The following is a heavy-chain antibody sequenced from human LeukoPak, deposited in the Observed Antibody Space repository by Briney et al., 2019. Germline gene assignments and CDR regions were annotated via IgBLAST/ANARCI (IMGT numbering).Heavy chain of an antibody. CDR2: INGGGRGT. D-gene: IGHD1-1*01. CDR3: AKGGLGKEVFDD. Sequence: GVSLRLSCVASGFTFNTYAMSWVRKAPGKGPQWVARINGGGRGTYYADSLKGRFTTSRDNSKNTLYLQIYNLRPEDTARYYCAKGGLGKEVFDDWGQGTVVTVSS. V-gene: IGHV3-23*01. CDR1: GFTFNTYA. J-gene: IGHJ4*02.